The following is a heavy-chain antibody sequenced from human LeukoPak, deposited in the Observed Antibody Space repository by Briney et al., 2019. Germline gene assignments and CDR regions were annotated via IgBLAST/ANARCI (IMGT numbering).Heavy chain of an antibody. V-gene: IGHV3-33*01. J-gene: IGHJ4*02. CDR3: ARTYNIRYFDI. D-gene: IGHD3-9*01. Sequence: GGSLRLSCAASGFTFSSYGMHWVRQAPGKGLEWVAVIWSDASNKYYADSVKGRFTISRDNSKNTLYLQMSSLRAVGTAVYYCARTYNIRYFDIWGQGTLVTVSS. CDR1: GFTFSSYG. CDR2: IWSDASNK.